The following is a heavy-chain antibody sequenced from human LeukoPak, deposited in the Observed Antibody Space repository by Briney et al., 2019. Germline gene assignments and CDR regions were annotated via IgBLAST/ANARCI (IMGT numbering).Heavy chain of an antibody. CDR1: GGSISRYY. Sequence: SETLSLTCTLSGGSISRYYWSWIRQPPGKGLEWIGYISYNGITNYNPSLKSRLTMSVDTSKSQFSLKLSSLTAADTAVYYCARDRVDRFGPRFDPWGPGTLVTVSS. V-gene: IGHV4-59*01. CDR2: ISYNGIT. CDR3: ARDRVDRFGPRFDP. D-gene: IGHD5-12*01. J-gene: IGHJ5*02.